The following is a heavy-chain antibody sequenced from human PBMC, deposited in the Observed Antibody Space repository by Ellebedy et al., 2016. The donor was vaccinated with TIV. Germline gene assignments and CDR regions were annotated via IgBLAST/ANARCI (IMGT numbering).Heavy chain of an antibody. D-gene: IGHD3-16*01. CDR1: VLTFSSHA. V-gene: IGHV3-7*03. CDR3: VTWGQSYGR. CDR2: INPDGSAE. Sequence: GESLKISCAASVLTFSSHAMSWVRQAPGKGLEWVAHINPDGSAEYYVDSVKGRFTISRDNAKRSLFLQMNSLRVDDTAVYYCVTWGQSYGRWGQGSLVTISS. J-gene: IGHJ4*02.